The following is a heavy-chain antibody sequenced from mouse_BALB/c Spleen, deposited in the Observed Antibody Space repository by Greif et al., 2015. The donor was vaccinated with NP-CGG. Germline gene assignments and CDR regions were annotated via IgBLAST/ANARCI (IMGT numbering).Heavy chain of an antibody. J-gene: IGHJ3*01. Sequence: VQPQQSGAELVKPGASVKLSCTAPGFNIKDTYMHWVKQRPEQGLEWIGRIDPANGNTKYDPKFQGKATITADTSSNTAYLQLSSLTSEDTAVYYCASYYYGSSQFAYWGQGTLVTVSA. CDR2: IDPANGNT. CDR3: ASYYYGSSQFAY. D-gene: IGHD1-1*01. V-gene: IGHV14-3*02. CDR1: GFNIKDTY.